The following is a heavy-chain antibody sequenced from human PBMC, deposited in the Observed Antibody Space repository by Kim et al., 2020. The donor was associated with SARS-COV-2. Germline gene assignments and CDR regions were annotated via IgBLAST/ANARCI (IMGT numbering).Heavy chain of an antibody. V-gene: IGHV3-20*01. D-gene: IGHD1-26*01. CDR3: AGAWQWELLSGAFEI. Sequence: ADSVKGRFTISRDNAKNSLYLQMNSLRAEDTALYHCAGAWQWELLSGAFEIWGQGTMVTVSS. J-gene: IGHJ3*02.